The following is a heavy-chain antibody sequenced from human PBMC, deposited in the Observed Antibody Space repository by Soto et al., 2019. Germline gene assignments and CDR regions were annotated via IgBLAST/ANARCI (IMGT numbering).Heavy chain of an antibody. D-gene: IGHD5-18*01. J-gene: IGHJ5*02. CDR2: IYDSENT. CDR3: VRDTGYSTSSGFPWFDP. Sequence: PSETLSLTCTVSGGSISSGEFYWSWIRQPPGKGLEWIGYIYDSENTYYNPSLKSRVTISVDTSKNQFSLKLNSVTAADTALYYCVRDTGYSTSSGFPWFDPWGPGTLVTVSS. CDR1: GGSISSGEFY. V-gene: IGHV4-30-4*01.